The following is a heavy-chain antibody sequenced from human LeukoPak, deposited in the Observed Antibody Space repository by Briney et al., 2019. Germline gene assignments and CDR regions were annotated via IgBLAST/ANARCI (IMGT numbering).Heavy chain of an antibody. V-gene: IGHV4-4*07. CDR2: IYTSGST. CDR1: GVSISSYY. CDR3: ARGRYSYGPQNYDYMDV. D-gene: IGHD5-18*01. J-gene: IGHJ6*03. Sequence: SETLSLTCTVSGVSISSYYWTWIRQSAGKGLEWIGRIYTSGSTYYSPSLKSRVSMSVDTSKNQFSLKLSSVTAADTAVYYCARGRYSYGPQNYDYMDVWGKGTTVTISS.